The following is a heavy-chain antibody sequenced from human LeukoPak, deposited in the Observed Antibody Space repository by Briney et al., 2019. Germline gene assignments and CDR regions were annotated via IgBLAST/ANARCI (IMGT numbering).Heavy chain of an antibody. CDR2: IKQDGSEK. CDR1: GFTFSSYW. J-gene: IGHJ6*03. Sequence: GGSLRLSCAASGFTFSSYWMSWVRQAPGKGLEWVANIKQDGSEKYYVDSVKGRFTISRDNAKNSLYLQMNSLRAEDTAVYYCARKAYYYGSGSFTPRSTRYYYMDVWGKGTTVTVSS. V-gene: IGHV3-7*01. D-gene: IGHD3-10*01. CDR3: ARKAYYYGSGSFTPRSTRYYYMDV.